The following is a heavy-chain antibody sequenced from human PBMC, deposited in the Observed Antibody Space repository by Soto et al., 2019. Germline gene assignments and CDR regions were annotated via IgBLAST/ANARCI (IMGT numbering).Heavy chain of an antibody. CDR1: GFTFNTYG. CDR3: ARDGPDYHGSGSPGDY. V-gene: IGHV3-33*01. D-gene: IGHD3-10*01. Sequence: QVHLVESGGGVVQPGRSLRLSCAASGFTFNTYGMQWVRQAPGKGLEWVAVIWYGGNNKYYADSVKGRFTISRDDSRNTLYLQMNSLRVEDTAVYYCARDGPDYHGSGSPGDYWGQGTLVTVSS. J-gene: IGHJ4*02. CDR2: IWYGGNNK.